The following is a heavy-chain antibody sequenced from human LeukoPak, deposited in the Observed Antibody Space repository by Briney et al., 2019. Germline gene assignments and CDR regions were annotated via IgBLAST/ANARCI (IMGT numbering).Heavy chain of an antibody. D-gene: IGHD3-22*01. V-gene: IGHV1-2*02. CDR1: GYTFTGYY. Sequence: ASVKVSCKASGYTFTGYYMHWVRQAPGQGLEWMRWINPNSGGTNYAQKFQGRVTMTRDTSISTAYMELSRLRSDDTAVYYCARGDYYDSSGYMGYWGQGTLVTVSS. CDR3: ARGDYYDSSGYMGY. J-gene: IGHJ4*02. CDR2: INPNSGGT.